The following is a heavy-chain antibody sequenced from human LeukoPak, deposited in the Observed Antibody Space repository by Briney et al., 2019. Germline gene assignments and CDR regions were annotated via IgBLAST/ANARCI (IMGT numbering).Heavy chain of an antibody. V-gene: IGHV3-11*01. Sequence: GGSLRLSCAASGFTFSDYYMSWIRQAPGKGLEWVSYISSSGSTIYYADSVKGRFTISRDNAKNSLYLQMNSLRAEDTALYYCARAGDCSSTSCYAVALVYWGQGTLVTVSS. CDR1: GFTFSDYY. J-gene: IGHJ4*02. CDR2: ISSSGSTI. D-gene: IGHD2-2*01. CDR3: ARAGDCSSTSCYAVALVY.